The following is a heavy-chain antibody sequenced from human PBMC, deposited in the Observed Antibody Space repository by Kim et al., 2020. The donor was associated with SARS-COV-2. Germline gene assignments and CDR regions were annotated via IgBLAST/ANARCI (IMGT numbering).Heavy chain of an antibody. CDR2: TGNP. J-gene: IGHJ6*02. Sequence: TGNPTYAQGFTGRFVFSLDTSVSTAYLQISSLKAEDTAVYYCARTSGMDVWGQGTTVTVSS. CDR3: ARTSGMDV. V-gene: IGHV7-4-1*02.